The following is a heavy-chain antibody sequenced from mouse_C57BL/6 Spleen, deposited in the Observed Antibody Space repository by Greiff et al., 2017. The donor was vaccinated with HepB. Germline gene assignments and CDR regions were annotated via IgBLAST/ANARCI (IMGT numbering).Heavy chain of an antibody. CDR1: GYTFTSYW. J-gene: IGHJ2*01. CDR2: IDPSDSET. V-gene: IGHV1-52*01. Sequence: QVQLQQPGAELVRPGSSVKLSCKASGYTFTSYWMHWVKQRPIQGLEWIGNIDPSDSETHYNQKFKDKATLTVDKSSSTAYMQLSSLTSEDSAVYYCARTGNDGYYVGYFDYWGQGTTLTVSS. CDR3: ARTGNDGYYVGYFDY. D-gene: IGHD2-3*01.